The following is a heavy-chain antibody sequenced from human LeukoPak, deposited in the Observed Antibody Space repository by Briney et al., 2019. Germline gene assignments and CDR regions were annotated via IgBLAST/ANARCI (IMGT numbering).Heavy chain of an antibody. J-gene: IGHJ4*02. Sequence: GGSLPLPHPASGFTFSNAWLPWVRQAPGKGLEWVGRIKSKTDGGTTDYAALVKGRFTISRDDSKNTLYLQMNSLKTEDTAVYYCTTRYTITCSPPEWSEGTLVTVSS. CDR2: IKSKTDGGTT. V-gene: IGHV3-15*01. CDR3: TTRYTITCSPPE. CDR1: GFTFSNAW. D-gene: IGHD1-14*01.